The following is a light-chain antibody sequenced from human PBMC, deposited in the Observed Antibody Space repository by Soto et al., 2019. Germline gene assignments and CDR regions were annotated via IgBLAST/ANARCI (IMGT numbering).Light chain of an antibody. J-gene: IGLJ2*01. CDR3: SSYTTTTTHVV. Sequence: QSVLTQPASVSGSPGQSITISCTGSRSDVGGYDCVSWYQHHPGKAPKLLIYDVRNRPSGVSYRFSGSKSGNTASLTISGLQPEDEADYYCSSYTTTTTHVVFGGGTKLTVL. CDR2: DVR. CDR1: RSDVGGYDC. V-gene: IGLV2-14*03.